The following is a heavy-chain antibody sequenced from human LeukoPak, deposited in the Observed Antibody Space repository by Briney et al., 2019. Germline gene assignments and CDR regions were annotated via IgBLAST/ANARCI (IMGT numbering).Heavy chain of an antibody. Sequence: MSSQTLSLTCTVSGGSISSGSYYWSWIRQPAGKGLEWIGRIYTSGSTNYNPSLKSRVTISVDTSKNQFSLKLSSVTAADTAVYYCARDPYSSSNGYWGQGTLVTVSS. CDR3: ARDPYSSSNGY. D-gene: IGHD6-13*01. J-gene: IGHJ4*02. CDR2: IYTSGST. V-gene: IGHV4-61*02. CDR1: GGSISSGSYY.